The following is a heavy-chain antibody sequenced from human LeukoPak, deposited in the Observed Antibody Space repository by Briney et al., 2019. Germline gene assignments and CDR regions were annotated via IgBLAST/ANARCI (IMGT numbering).Heavy chain of an antibody. V-gene: IGHV3-21*01. D-gene: IGHD5-18*01. Sequence: PGGSLRLSCAASGFTFSSYSVNWVRQAPGKGLEWVSSISSSSSYIYYADSVKGRFTISRDNAKNSLYLQMNSLRAEDTAVYYCARDRSADSYGYVPNWFDPWGQGTLVTVSS. CDR3: ARDRSADSYGYVPNWFDP. J-gene: IGHJ5*02. CDR1: GFTFSSYS. CDR2: ISSSSSYI.